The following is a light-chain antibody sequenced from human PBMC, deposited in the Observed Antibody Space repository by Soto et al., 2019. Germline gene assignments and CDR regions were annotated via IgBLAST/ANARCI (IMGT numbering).Light chain of an antibody. Sequence: DIVMTQSPDSLAVSLGERATINCKSSQSVLYRSNNKNYLAWYQQKPGQPPKLLIYWASTRESGVPDRFSGSGSGTDFTLTISSLQAEDVAVYYCQQYYSSPQTFCHATKVEIK. V-gene: IGKV4-1*01. J-gene: IGKJ1*01. CDR3: QQYYSSPQT. CDR1: QSVLYRSNNKNY. CDR2: WAS.